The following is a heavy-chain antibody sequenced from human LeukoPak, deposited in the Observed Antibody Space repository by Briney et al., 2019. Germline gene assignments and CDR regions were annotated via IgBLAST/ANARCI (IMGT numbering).Heavy chain of an antibody. CDR3: ARPPYGGVDY. V-gene: IGHV3-66*04. J-gene: IGHJ4*02. D-gene: IGHD4-23*01. Sequence: GGSLRLSCADSGLTVSSYMSWVRQAPGKGLEWVSVIYSGGSIYYADSVKGRFTISRDKSKNTLYLQMNSLRAEDTAVYYCARPPYGGVDYWGQGTLVTVSS. CDR1: GLTVSSY. CDR2: IYSGGSI.